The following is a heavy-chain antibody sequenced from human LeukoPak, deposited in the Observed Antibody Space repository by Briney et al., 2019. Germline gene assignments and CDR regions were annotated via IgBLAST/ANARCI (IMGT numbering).Heavy chain of an antibody. D-gene: IGHD4-23*01. CDR2: MNTDGSRT. CDR3: ASDFGGHDDF. V-gene: IGHV3-74*01. CDR1: GFTFSRYW. J-gene: IGHJ4*02. Sequence: PGGSLRLSCAASGFTFSRYWMHWVRQAPGKGLVWVSRMNTDGSRTDYADSVKGRFTISRDNAKNTLYLQMNSLRVEDTAVYSCASDFGGHDDFWGQGILVTVPS.